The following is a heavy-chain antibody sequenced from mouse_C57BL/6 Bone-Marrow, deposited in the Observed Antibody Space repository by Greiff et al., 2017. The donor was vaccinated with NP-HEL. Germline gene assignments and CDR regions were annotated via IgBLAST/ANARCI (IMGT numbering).Heavy chain of an antibody. CDR3: ARVFYYQEYFDV. V-gene: IGHV5-16*01. J-gene: IGHJ1*03. D-gene: IGHD1-1*01. CDR1: GFTFSDYY. Sequence: EVNLVESEGGLVQPGSSMKLSCTASGFTFSDYYMAWVRQVPEKGLEWVANINYDGSSTYYLDSLKSRFIISRDNAKNILYLQMSSLKSEDTATYYCARVFYYQEYFDVWGTGTTVTVSS. CDR2: INYDGSST.